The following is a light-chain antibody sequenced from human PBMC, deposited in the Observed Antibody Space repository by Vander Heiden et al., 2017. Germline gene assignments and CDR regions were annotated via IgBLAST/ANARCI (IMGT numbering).Light chain of an antibody. V-gene: IGLV3-19*01. Sequence: SSELTQDPAVSVALGQPVRITCQGDSLRSDYASWYQEKPGKAPVLVIYGKNNRPSGIPDRFSGSSSGNTASLTITGAQAEDEADYYCNSRDSSGNHHVVFGGGTKLTVL. CDR1: SLRSDY. CDR3: NSRDSSGNHHVV. J-gene: IGLJ2*01. CDR2: GKN.